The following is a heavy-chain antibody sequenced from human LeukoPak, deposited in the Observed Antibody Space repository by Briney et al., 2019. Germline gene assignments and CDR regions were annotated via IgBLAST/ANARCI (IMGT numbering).Heavy chain of an antibody. CDR3: AKDKMVRGVPFYGMDV. V-gene: IGHV3-23*01. CDR2: ISGSGGST. J-gene: IGHJ6*02. Sequence: PGGSLRLSCAASGFTFSSYAMSWVRHAPGKGLELVSAISGSGGSTYYADSVKGRFTISRDNSKNTLYLQMNSLRAEDTAVYYCAKDKMVRGVPFYGMDVWGQGTTVTVSS. D-gene: IGHD3-10*01. CDR1: GFTFSSYA.